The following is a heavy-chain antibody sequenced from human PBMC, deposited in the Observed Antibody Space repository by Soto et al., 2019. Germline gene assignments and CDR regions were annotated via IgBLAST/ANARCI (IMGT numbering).Heavy chain of an antibody. Sequence: ASVKVSCKASGYTFTSYGISWVRQAPGQGLEWMGWISAYNGNTNYAQKLKGRVTMTTDTSTSTAYMELRSLRSDDTAVYYCAVDQYSSSTYYYYYYMDVWGKGTTVTVSS. CDR2: ISAYNGNT. V-gene: IGHV1-18*01. J-gene: IGHJ6*03. CDR1: GYTFTSYG. D-gene: IGHD6-6*01. CDR3: AVDQYSSSTYYYYYYMDV.